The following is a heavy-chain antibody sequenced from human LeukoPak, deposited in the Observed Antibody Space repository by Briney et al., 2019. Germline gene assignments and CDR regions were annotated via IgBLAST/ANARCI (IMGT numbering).Heavy chain of an antibody. D-gene: IGHD1-1*01. J-gene: IGHJ4*02. Sequence: GGSLRLSCVASGFTFSSYWMSWVRQAPGKGLEWVANIKQDGSEKYYVDSVKGRFTISRDNAKNSLYLQMNSLRAEDTAVYFCAREAFYNWKDYWGQGSLVTVSS. CDR1: GFTFSSYW. V-gene: IGHV3-7*01. CDR3: AREAFYNWKDY. CDR2: IKQDGSEK.